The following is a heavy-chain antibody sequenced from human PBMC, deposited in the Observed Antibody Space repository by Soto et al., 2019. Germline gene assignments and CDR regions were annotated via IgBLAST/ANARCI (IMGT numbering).Heavy chain of an antibody. J-gene: IGHJ6*02. V-gene: IGHV4-31*03. CDR2: IYYSGST. D-gene: IGHD2-2*01. Sequence: SETLSLTCTVSGGSISSGGYYWSWIRQHPGKGLEWIGYIYYSGSTYYTPSLKSRVTISVDTSKNQFSLKLSSVTAADTAVYYCARDSRDQLLSPWYYYGMDVWGQGTTVTVSS. CDR3: ARDSRDQLLSPWYYYGMDV. CDR1: GGSISSGGYY.